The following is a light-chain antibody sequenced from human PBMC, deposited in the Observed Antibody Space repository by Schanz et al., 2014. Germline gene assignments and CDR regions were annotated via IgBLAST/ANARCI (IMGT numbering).Light chain of an antibody. J-gene: IGKJ1*01. CDR3: QEYNTWPWT. CDR1: QSVSSN. Sequence: EIVLTQSPATLSLSPGERATLSCRASQSVSSNLAWYQHKTGQAPRLLIYAGSKRATGIPARFSGSGSGTEFTLTISSLQSEDFAVYHCQEYNTWPWTFGQGTTVDMK. V-gene: IGKV3-15*01. CDR2: AGS.